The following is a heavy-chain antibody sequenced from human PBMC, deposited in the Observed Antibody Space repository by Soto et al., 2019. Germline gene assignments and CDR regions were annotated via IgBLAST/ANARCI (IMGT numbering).Heavy chain of an antibody. Sequence: QVQLQESGPGLVKPSGTLSLTCAVSGGSISSSNWWSWVRQPPGKGLEWIGEIYHSGSTNYNPSLKSRVTISVAKSKNQFSLELSSVIAADTAVYYCARVSGSYYYGMDVWGQGTTVTVSS. J-gene: IGHJ6*02. CDR1: GGSISSSNW. CDR3: ARVSGSYYYGMDV. V-gene: IGHV4-4*02. D-gene: IGHD1-26*01. CDR2: IYHSGST.